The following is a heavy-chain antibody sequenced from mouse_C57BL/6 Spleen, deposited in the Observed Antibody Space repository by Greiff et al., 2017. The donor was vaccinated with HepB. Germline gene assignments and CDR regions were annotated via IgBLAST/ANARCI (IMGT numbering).Heavy chain of an antibody. Sequence: VQLQQSGAELVRPGASVKLSCKASGYTFTDYYINWVKQRPGQGLEWIARIYPGSGNTYYNEKFKGKATLTAEKSSSTAYMQLSSLTSEDSAVYYCARSYYGSSPHFDYWGQGTTLTVSS. CDR1: GYTFTDYY. CDR2: IYPGSGNT. CDR3: ARSYYGSSPHFDY. J-gene: IGHJ2*01. D-gene: IGHD1-1*01. V-gene: IGHV1-76*01.